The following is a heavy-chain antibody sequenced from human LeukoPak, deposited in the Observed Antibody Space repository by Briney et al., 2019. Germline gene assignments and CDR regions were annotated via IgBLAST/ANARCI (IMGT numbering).Heavy chain of an antibody. V-gene: IGHV3-23*01. CDR2: IRGNGET. J-gene: IGHJ4*02. CDR1: GLSFSSFA. D-gene: IGHD6-13*01. CDR3: ARASWVSSIDAVR. Sequence: GGSLRLSCAASGLSFSSFAMSWVRQGPARGLEWVSSIRGNGETLYADSVKGRFTLSSDISRNTVYFQLNNLRVEDTAIYYCARASWVSSIDAVRWGQGTLVTVSS.